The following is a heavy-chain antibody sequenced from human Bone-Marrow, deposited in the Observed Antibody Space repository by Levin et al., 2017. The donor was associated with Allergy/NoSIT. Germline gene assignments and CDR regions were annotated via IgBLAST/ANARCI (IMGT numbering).Heavy chain of an antibody. V-gene: IGHV3-7*01. CDR1: GFTFSSYW. J-gene: IGHJ3*02. Sequence: GESLKISCAASGFTFSSYWMSWVRQAPGKGLEWVANIKQDGSEKYYVDSVKGRFTISRDNAKNSLYLQMNSLRAEDTAVYYCARGASRLYYDFWSGYSDAFDIWGQGTMVTVSS. D-gene: IGHD3-3*01. CDR2: IKQDGSEK. CDR3: ARGASRLYYDFWSGYSDAFDI.